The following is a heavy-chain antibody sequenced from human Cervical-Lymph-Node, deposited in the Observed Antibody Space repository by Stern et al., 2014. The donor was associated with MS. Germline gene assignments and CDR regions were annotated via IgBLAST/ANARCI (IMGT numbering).Heavy chain of an antibody. CDR1: GFTFSDYY. CDR3: ARDRYPLDS. D-gene: IGHD2-2*02. J-gene: IGHJ4*02. CDR2: ISSGGDTI. Sequence: QMQLVQSGGGLVKPGGSLRLSCAASGFTFSDYYMSWIRQAPGKGLEWVSCISSGGDTIFYADSVKGRFTISRDNAKNSLYLQMHSLRAEDTAVYYCARDRYPLDSWGQGTLVTVSS. V-gene: IGHV3-11*01.